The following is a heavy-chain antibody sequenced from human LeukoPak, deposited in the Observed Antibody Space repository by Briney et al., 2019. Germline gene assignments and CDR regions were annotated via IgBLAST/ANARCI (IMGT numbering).Heavy chain of an antibody. CDR3: ARDGAVAGLDY. J-gene: IGHJ4*02. V-gene: IGHV4-34*01. Sequence: SETLSLTCAVYGGSFSGYYWSWIRQPPGKGLEWIGEINHSGSTNYNPSLKSRVTILVDTSKNQFSLKLSSVTAADTAVYYCARDGAVAGLDYWGQGTLVTVSS. CDR2: INHSGST. CDR1: GGSFSGYY. D-gene: IGHD6-19*01.